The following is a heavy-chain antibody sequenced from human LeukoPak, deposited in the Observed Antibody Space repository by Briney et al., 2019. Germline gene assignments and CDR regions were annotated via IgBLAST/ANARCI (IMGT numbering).Heavy chain of an antibody. V-gene: IGHV4-61*02. CDR3: ARDRGGCSGGSCYSLDAFDI. CDR1: GGSISIATYS. D-gene: IGHD2-15*01. Sequence: SQTLSLTRTLSGGSISIATYSWSWIPQPAGKGLEWIGRIYTSGTTNYNPSLKSRVTISVDTSKNQFSLKLSSVTAADTAVYYCARDRGGCSGGSCYSLDAFDIWGQGTMVTVSS. CDR2: IYTSGTT. J-gene: IGHJ3*02.